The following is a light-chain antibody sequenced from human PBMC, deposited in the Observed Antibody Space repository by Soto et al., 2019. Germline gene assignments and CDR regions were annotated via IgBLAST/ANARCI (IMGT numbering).Light chain of an antibody. CDR2: EGS. V-gene: IGLV2-23*01. CDR3: CSFARGSTLV. J-gene: IGLJ3*02. CDR1: SSDVGSYNL. Sequence: QSALTQPASVSGYPGQSITISCTGTSSDVGSYNLVSWYQQHPGNAPKLMIYEGSKRPSGVSNRLFGSKSGNTASLTISGLQAEDEADYYCCSFARGSTLVFGGGTKLTVL.